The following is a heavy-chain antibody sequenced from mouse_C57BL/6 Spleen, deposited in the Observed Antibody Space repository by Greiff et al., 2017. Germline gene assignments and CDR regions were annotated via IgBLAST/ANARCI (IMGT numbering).Heavy chain of an antibody. CDR1: GYTFTSYW. V-gene: IGHV1-55*01. Sequence: QVQLQQPGAELVKPGASVKLSCKASGYTFTSYWITWVKQRPGQGLEWIGVINPGSGSTNYNEKFKSKATLTVDKSSSTAYMQLSSLTSEDSAVNFCSSADDYGARYFDQWGQGTTLTASS. D-gene: IGHD2-4*01. CDR2: INPGSGST. J-gene: IGHJ2*01. CDR3: SSADDYGARYFDQ.